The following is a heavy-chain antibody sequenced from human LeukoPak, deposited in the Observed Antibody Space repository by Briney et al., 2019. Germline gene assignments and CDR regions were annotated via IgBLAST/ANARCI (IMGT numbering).Heavy chain of an antibody. J-gene: IGHJ4*02. CDR2: INPNSGGT. Sequence: GASVKVSCKASGYTFTGYYMHWVRQAPGQGLEWMGWINPNSGGTNYAQKFQGWVTMTRDTSISTAYMELSRLRSDDTAVYYCARSGYSSSWYHFDYWGQGTLVTVSS. CDR1: GYTFTGYY. V-gene: IGHV1-2*04. D-gene: IGHD6-13*01. CDR3: ARSGYSSSWYHFDY.